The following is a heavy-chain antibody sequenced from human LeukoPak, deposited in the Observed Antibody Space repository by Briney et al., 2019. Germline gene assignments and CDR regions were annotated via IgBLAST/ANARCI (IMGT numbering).Heavy chain of an antibody. V-gene: IGHV3-30*02. CDR1: GFTFSTYG. CDR3: ASGLDNWFDP. J-gene: IGHJ5*02. D-gene: IGHD5-12*01. Sequence: GGSLRLSCAASGFTFSTYGMHWVRQAPGKGLEWVAFIRYDGGIKHYTDAVKGRFTISRDNAKNSLYLQMNSLRAEDTAVYYCASGLDNWFDPWGQGTLVTVSS. CDR2: IRYDGGIK.